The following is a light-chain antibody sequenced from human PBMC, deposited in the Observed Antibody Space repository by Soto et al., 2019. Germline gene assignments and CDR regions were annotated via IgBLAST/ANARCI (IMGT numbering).Light chain of an antibody. CDR3: QQSYTTLGT. CDR2: SAS. CDR1: QTISGF. J-gene: IGKJ1*01. V-gene: IGKV1-39*01. Sequence: DIQMTQSPSSLSAFVGERVTITCRASQTISGFLNWYQQKPGKAPGLLIYSASTLQSGVPSRFSGSGSGTEFTLTISSLQPEDFATYYCQQSYTTLGTFGQGTTVEIK.